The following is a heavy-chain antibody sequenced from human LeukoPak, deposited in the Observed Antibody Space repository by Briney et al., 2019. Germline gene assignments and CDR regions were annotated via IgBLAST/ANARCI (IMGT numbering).Heavy chain of an antibody. Sequence: GESLKISCKGSGYSFTSYWIGWVRQMPGKGLEWMGIIYPGDSDTRYSPSFQGQVTISADKSISTAYVQWSSLKASDTAMYYCARIGGITMVRGVINLASGMDVWGQGTTVTVTS. J-gene: IGHJ6*02. D-gene: IGHD3-10*01. V-gene: IGHV5-51*01. CDR1: GYSFTSYW. CDR2: IYPGDSDT. CDR3: ARIGGITMVRGVINLASGMDV.